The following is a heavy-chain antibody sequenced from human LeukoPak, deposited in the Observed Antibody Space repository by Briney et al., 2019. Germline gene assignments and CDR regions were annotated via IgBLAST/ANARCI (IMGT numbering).Heavy chain of an antibody. Sequence: GGSLRLSCAASGFTFSSYCMHWLRQAPGKGLVWVSRINTDGSITSYADSVKGRFTISRDNAKNTLYLQMNSLRAEDTAVYYCAPRRDSSGYYPFDYWGQGTLVTVSS. J-gene: IGHJ4*02. CDR1: GFTFSSYC. V-gene: IGHV3-74*01. CDR2: INTDGSIT. D-gene: IGHD3-22*01. CDR3: APRRDSSGYYPFDY.